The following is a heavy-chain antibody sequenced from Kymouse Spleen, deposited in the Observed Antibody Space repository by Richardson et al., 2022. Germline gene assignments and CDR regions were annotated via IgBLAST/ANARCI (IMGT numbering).Heavy chain of an antibody. CDR1: GFTFSSYG. V-gene: IGHV3-33*01. J-gene: IGHJ6*02. CDR2: IWYDGSNK. CDR3: ARDWAIAVAGHFYYYYGMDV. Sequence: QVQLVESGGGVVQPGRSLRLSCAASGFTFSSYGMHWVRQAPGKGLEWVAVIWYDGSNKYYADSVKGRFTISRDNSKNTLYLQMNSLRAEDTAVYYCARDWAIAVAGHFYYYYGMDVWGQGTTVTVSS. D-gene: IGHD6-19*01.